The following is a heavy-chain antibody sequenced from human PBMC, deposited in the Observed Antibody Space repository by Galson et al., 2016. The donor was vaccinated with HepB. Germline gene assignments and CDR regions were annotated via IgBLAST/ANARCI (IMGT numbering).Heavy chain of an antibody. V-gene: IGHV3-23*01. Sequence: FLRLSCAASGFTFGNYVMSWVRQAPGKGLEWVSSITNIGGSTYYADSVKGRFTISRDNSKNTLYLQMNSLRAEDTAVYYCARDLPLLGWGQGTLVTVSS. D-gene: IGHD2-15*01. J-gene: IGHJ4*02. CDR1: GFTFGNYV. CDR2: ITNIGGST. CDR3: ARDLPLLG.